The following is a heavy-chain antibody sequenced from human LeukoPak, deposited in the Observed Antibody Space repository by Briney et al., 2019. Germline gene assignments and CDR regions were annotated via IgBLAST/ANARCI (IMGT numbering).Heavy chain of an antibody. CDR3: ARVPPARYYYYYYMDV. Sequence: PSETLSLTCPVSGGSISSYYWSWIRQPPGKGLEWIGYIYYSGSTNYNPSLKSRVTISVDTSKNQFSLKLSSVTAADTAVYYCARVPPARYYYYYYMDVWGKGTTVTVSS. V-gene: IGHV4-59*01. CDR2: IYYSGST. J-gene: IGHJ6*03. CDR1: GGSISSYY.